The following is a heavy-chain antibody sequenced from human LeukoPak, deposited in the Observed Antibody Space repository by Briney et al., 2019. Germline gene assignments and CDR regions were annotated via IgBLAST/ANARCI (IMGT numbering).Heavy chain of an antibody. CDR1: GFTFSGHS. D-gene: IGHD2/OR15-2a*01. V-gene: IGHV3-48*01. Sequence: PGGSLRLSCAPSGFTFSGHSTHWVRLAPGKGLVGVSHICSSRTHIFYADSVKGRFTIYRDNARNSLYLEMKSLRAEDTAVYYCARAAVPSFHYFDYCRQGALVTVSS. CDR3: ARAAVPSFHYFDY. CDR2: ICSSRTHI. J-gene: IGHJ4*02.